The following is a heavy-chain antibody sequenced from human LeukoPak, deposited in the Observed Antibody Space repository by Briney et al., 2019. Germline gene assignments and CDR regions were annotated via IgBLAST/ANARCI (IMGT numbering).Heavy chain of an antibody. D-gene: IGHD2-21*01. CDR1: GFIFSTSW. V-gene: IGHV3-7*04. J-gene: IGHJ3*02. Sequence: GGSLRLSCAASGFIFSTSWIGWVRQAPGKGLEWVATVKYDGSGKYYADSVKGRFTISRDNAKNSLYLQMSSLGADDTAVYFCARDRAYSAFDIWGQGTMVIVSS. CDR3: ARDRAYSAFDI. CDR2: VKYDGSGK.